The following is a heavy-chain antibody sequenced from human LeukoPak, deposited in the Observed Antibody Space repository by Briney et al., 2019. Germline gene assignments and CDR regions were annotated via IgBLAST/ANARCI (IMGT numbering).Heavy chain of an antibody. Sequence: VLLRHSCTASGFNVRSNDRSRIRQAPGKGLEWVSVIYSGGSTYYADSVKGRFAISRDNSKNTLYLQMNSLRAEDTAAYYCAKAGGDGHYFDYWGQGTLVTVSS. CDR3: AKAGGDGHYFDY. V-gene: IGHV3-53*05. CDR2: IYSGGST. D-gene: IGHD2-21*01. J-gene: IGHJ4*02. CDR1: GFNVRSND.